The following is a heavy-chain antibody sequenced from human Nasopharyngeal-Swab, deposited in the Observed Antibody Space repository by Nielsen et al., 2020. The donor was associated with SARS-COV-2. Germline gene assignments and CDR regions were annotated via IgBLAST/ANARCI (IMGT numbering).Heavy chain of an antibody. D-gene: IGHD2-15*01. CDR2: IKPDGSEK. J-gene: IGHJ4*02. Sequence: GGSLRLSCAASGFTFSSYWMHWVRQAPGKGLEWVAIIKPDGSEKYYVDSVKGRFNISRDNAKNSLYLQMNSLRAEDTAVYYCARDYWWSFDYWGQGTLVTVSS. CDR1: GFTFSSYW. CDR3: ARDYWWSFDY. V-gene: IGHV3-7*03.